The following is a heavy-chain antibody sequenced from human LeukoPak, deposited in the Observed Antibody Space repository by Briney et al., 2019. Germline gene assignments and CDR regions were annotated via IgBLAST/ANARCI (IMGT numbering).Heavy chain of an antibody. CDR1: GASISSYY. CDR2: IYYSGST. D-gene: IGHD3-10*01. CDR3: ARESNYHGSGTGWFDP. Sequence: SETLSLTCTVSGASISSYYWSWIRQPPGKGLEWIGYIYYSGSTYYNPSLKSRVTISVDTSKNQLSLKLSSVTAADTAVYYCARESNYHGSGTGWFDPWGQGTLVTVSS. J-gene: IGHJ5*02. V-gene: IGHV4-59*12.